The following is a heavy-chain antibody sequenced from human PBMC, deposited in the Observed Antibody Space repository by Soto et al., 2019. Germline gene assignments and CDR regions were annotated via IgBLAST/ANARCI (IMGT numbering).Heavy chain of an antibody. CDR1: GGTFSSYS. CDR3: ARGRERTMVRGPHGMDV. Sequence: PVKVSCKASGGTFSSYSISWVRQAPGQGLEWMGGIIPIFGTANYAQKFQGRVTITADESTSTAYMELSSLRSEDTAVYYCARGRERTMVRGPHGMDVWGQGTTVTVSS. V-gene: IGHV1-69*13. J-gene: IGHJ6*02. D-gene: IGHD3-10*01. CDR2: IIPIFGTA.